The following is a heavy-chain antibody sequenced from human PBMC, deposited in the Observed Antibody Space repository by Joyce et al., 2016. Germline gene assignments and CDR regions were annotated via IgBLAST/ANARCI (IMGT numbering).Heavy chain of an antibody. V-gene: IGHV1-2*04. CDR2: INPSSGAT. CDR1: GYTFINYY. CDR3: ARGGLRRGSGHKELSEIDY. D-gene: IGHD6-19*01. Sequence: QVQLVQSGAEVKKPGASVKVSCKASGYTFINYYLHWVRQAPGQGIEWSGWINPSSGATKYAQEFLGWVTMTRNTSITTAYMELSRLKSDDTDVYYCARGGLRRGSGHKELSEIDYWGQGTLVTVSS. J-gene: IGHJ4*02.